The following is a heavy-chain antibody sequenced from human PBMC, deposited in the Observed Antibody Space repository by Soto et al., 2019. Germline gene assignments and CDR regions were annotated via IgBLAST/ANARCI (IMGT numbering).Heavy chain of an antibody. CDR3: ARDLLAAGSDALDR. Sequence: ASLTASWKSPGYPYTMHDIHSVRPSPGQGLEWMGLINSSGGHTYYARKFQGRVALISDTSTSTVYMELSSLRSEDTAVEYCARDLLAAGSDALDRWGQVKMVTVS. V-gene: IGHV1-46*01. J-gene: IGHJ3*02. CDR2: INSSGGHT. CDR1: GYPYTMHD. D-gene: IGHD6-13*01.